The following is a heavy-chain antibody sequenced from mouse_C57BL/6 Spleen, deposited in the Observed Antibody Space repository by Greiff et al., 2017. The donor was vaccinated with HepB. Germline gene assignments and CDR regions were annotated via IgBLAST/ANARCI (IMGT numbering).Heavy chain of an antibody. CDR1: GYTFTSYW. Sequence: VQLQESGAELVKPGASVKLSCKASGYTFTSYWMHWVKQRPGQGLEWIGMIHPNSGSTNYNEKFKSKATLTVDKSSSTAYMQLSSLTSEDSAVYYCAWLLDFDYWGQGTTLTVSS. J-gene: IGHJ2*01. V-gene: IGHV1-64*01. CDR3: AWLLDFDY. D-gene: IGHD2-3*01. CDR2: IHPNSGST.